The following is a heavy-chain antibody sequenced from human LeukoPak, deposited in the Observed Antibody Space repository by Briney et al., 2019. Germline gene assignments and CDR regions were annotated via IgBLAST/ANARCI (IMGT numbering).Heavy chain of an antibody. CDR1: GFTFSNYS. D-gene: IGHD2-8*01. CDR3: ARRAGGGVYYFDY. V-gene: IGHV3-48*01. Sequence: GGSLRLSCADSGFTFSNYSMNWVRQAPGKGLEWVSYISSSSSTIYYADSVKGRFTISRDKSKNSLYLQMNSLRAEDTAVYYCARRAGGGVYYFDYWGQGTLVTVSS. J-gene: IGHJ4*02. CDR2: ISSSSSTI.